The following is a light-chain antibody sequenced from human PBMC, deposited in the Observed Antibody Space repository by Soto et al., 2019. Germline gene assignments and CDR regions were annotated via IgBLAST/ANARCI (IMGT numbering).Light chain of an antibody. J-gene: IGLJ3*02. V-gene: IGLV2-8*01. CDR1: SSDVGGYNY. Sequence: QSVLTQPPSASGSPGQSVTISCTGTSSDVGGYNYVSWYQQHPGKAPKLMIYEVSKRPSGVPDRFSGSKSGATASLAISGLQADDEADYYCTSYSSTNTLVFGGGTKVTVL. CDR3: TSYSSTNTLV. CDR2: EVS.